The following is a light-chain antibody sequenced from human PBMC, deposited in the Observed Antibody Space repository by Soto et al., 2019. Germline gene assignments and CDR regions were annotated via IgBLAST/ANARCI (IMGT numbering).Light chain of an antibody. Sequence: EIVMTQSPATLSVSPGERATLSCRASQSVSSNLAWYQQKPGQAPRLLIYGASTRATGIPARFSGSGSGTDFTLTISRLDPEDFAVYYCQQYGGSRWTFGQGTKVDIK. CDR2: GAS. V-gene: IGKV3-15*01. CDR3: QQYGGSRWT. CDR1: QSVSSN. J-gene: IGKJ1*01.